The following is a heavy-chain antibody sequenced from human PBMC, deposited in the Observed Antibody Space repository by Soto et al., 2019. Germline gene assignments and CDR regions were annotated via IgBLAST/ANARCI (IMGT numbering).Heavy chain of an antibody. J-gene: IGHJ5*02. V-gene: IGHV4-39*01. CDR2: IYYSGST. CDR3: ARHPEPPVVTPEWSFSGFDP. CDR1: GGSISSSSYY. D-gene: IGHD3-3*01. Sequence: QLQLQESGPGLVKPSETLSLTCTVSGGSISSSSYYWGWIRQPPGKGLEWIGSIYYSGSTYYNPSLKSRVTIAVDTSQHHSPPKLCSVTAADTAVYYCARHPEPPVVTPEWSFSGFDPWGQGTLVTVSS.